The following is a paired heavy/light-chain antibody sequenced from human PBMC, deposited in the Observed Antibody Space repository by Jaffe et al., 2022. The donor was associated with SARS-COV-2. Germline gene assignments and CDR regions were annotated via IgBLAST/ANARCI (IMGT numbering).Light chain of an antibody. Sequence: EIVMTQSPATLSVSPGERATLSCRASQSVNDNLAWYQQKPGQAPRLLIYGASTRATGTPARFSGSGSGTEFTLTISSLQSEDFAAYYCQQYNNWPLTFGPGTKVDIK. J-gene: IGKJ3*01. V-gene: IGKV3D-15*01. CDR2: GAS. CDR1: QSVNDN. CDR3: QQYNNWPLT.
Heavy chain of an antibody. CDR3: AKQFYPSRSYVFDY. Sequence: EVQLLESGGGLVQPGASLRLSCAASGFTFSSYDITWVRQAPGKGLEWVSTLSGSGDTTYYADSVKGRFTISRDNSKNTLYLQMNSLRAEDTAVYYCAKQFYPSRSYVFDYWGQGTLVTVSS. J-gene: IGHJ4*02. V-gene: IGHV3-23*01. CDR2: LSGSGDTT. D-gene: IGHD3-10*01. CDR1: GFTFSSYD.